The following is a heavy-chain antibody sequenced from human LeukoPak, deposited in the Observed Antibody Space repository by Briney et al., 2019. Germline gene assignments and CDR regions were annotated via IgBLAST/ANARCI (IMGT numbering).Heavy chain of an antibody. V-gene: IGHV3-30-3*01. CDR1: GFTFITYP. J-gene: IGHJ3*02. CDR3: ARPSYGSGSLYAFDI. D-gene: IGHD3-10*01. CDR2: ISYDGSNK. Sequence: GGSLRLSCAASGFTFITYPMHWVRQAPGKGLEWVAVISYDGSNKYYADSVKGRFTISRDNSKNTLYLQMNSLRAEDTAVYYCARPSYGSGSLYAFDIWGQGTMVTVSS.